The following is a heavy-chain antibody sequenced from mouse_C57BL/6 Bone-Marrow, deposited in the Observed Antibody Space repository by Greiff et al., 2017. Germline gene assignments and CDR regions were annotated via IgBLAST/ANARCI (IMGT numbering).Heavy chain of an antibody. CDR3: ANYGSSRYWYFDV. J-gene: IGHJ1*03. Sequence: EVKVEESGGGLVKPGGSLKLSCAASGFTFSSYAMSWVRQTPEKRLEWVATISDGGSYTYYPDNVKGRFTISRDNAKNNLYLQMSHLKSEDTAMYYCANYGSSRYWYFDVWGTGTTVTVSS. CDR2: ISDGGSYT. CDR1: GFTFSSYA. D-gene: IGHD1-1*01. V-gene: IGHV5-4*03.